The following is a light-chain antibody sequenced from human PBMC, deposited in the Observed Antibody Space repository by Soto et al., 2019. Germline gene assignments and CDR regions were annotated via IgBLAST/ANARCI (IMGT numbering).Light chain of an antibody. CDR2: GVT. Sequence: QSALTQPASVSGSPGQAITISCTGTSTDIGGYDRVSWYQQHPGQAPKLMIYGVTNRPSGVSNRFSGSKSGNTASLTISGLQTEDETDYYCNSYSTTNGYVFGTGTKLTVL. J-gene: IGLJ1*01. V-gene: IGLV2-14*01. CDR1: STDIGGYDR. CDR3: NSYSTTNGYV.